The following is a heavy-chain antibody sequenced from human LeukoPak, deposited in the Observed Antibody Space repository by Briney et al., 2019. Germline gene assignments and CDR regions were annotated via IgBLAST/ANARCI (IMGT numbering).Heavy chain of an antibody. V-gene: IGHV3-9*01. Sequence: GRSLRLSCAASGFTFDDYAMHWVRQAPGKGLEWVSGISWNSGSIGYADSVKGRFTISRDNAKNSLYLQMNSLRAEDTAVYYCARGGYDSGSYYKGPLYYFDYWDQGTLVTVSS. D-gene: IGHD3-10*01. CDR3: ARGGYDSGSYYKGPLYYFDY. CDR2: ISWNSGSI. CDR1: GFTFDDYA. J-gene: IGHJ4*02.